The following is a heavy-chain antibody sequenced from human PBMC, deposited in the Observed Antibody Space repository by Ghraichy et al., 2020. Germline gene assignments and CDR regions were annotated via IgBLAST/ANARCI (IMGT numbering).Heavy chain of an antibody. J-gene: IGHJ4*02. CDR1: GYTFTSYG. D-gene: IGHD1-7*01. Sequence: ASVKVSCKASGYTFTSYGISWARQAPGQGLEWMGWISVEDERTNYARKFQGRVTVTTDTSTSTASMELRSLGSDGTAVYYCARDWNYEFDYWGQGTLVTVSS. CDR3: ARDWNYEFDY. V-gene: IGHV1-18*01. CDR2: ISVEDERT.